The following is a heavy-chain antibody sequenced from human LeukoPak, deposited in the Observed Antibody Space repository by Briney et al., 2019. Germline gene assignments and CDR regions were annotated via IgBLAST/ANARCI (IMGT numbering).Heavy chain of an antibody. J-gene: IGHJ4*02. D-gene: IGHD3-3*01. CDR2: ISGSGGST. Sequence: GGSLRLSCAASGFTFSSYSMNWVRQAPGKGLEWVSAISGSGGSTYYADSVKGRFTISRDNSKNTLYLQMNSLRAEDTAVYHCGKEGGLYDSGGYFDYWGQGALVTVSS. V-gene: IGHV3-23*01. CDR1: GFTFSSYS. CDR3: GKEGGLYDSGGYFDY.